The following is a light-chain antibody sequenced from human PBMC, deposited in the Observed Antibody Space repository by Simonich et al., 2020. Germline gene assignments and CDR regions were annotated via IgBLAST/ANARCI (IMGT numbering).Light chain of an antibody. CDR3: CSYAGSSTVV. CDR1: SSDVGCYNY. J-gene: IGLJ2*01. V-gene: IGLV2-23*01. CDR2: EDS. Sequence: QSALTQPASVSGSPGQSITISCTGTSSDVGCYNYVSWYQQQPGKAPKIIIYEDSKRPSGVSNRFSGSKSGNTASLKISGLQAEDEADYYCCSYAGSSTVVFGGGTKLTVL.